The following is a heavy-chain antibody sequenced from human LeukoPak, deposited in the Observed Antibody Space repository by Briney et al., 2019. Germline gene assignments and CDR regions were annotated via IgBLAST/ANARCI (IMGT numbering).Heavy chain of an antibody. CDR1: GFTFSSYA. J-gene: IGHJ4*02. CDR3: ARGEYYYDGGY. Sequence: PGGSLRLSCTASGFTFSSYAMSWVRQAPGKGLEWVANINEDGSEKYYVDSVKGRFTISRDNAKNSLYLQMNSLRAEETAVYYCARGEYYYDGGYWGQGTLVTVSS. CDR2: INEDGSEK. V-gene: IGHV3-7*03. D-gene: IGHD3-22*01.